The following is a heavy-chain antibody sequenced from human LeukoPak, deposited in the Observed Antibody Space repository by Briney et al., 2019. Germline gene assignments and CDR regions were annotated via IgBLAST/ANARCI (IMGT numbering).Heavy chain of an antibody. V-gene: IGHV4-34*01. CDR2: INHSGST. Sequence: GSLRLSCAASGFTFSSYAMSWIRQPPGKGLEWIGEINHSGSTNYNPSLKSRVTISVDTSKNQFSLKLSSVTAADTAVYYCARVFSSYGYWWGHDAFDIWGQGTMVTVSS. J-gene: IGHJ3*02. D-gene: IGHD5-18*01. CDR1: GFTFSSYA. CDR3: ARVFSSYGYWWGHDAFDI.